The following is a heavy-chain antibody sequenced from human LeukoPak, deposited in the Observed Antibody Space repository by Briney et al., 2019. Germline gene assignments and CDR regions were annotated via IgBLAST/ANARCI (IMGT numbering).Heavy chain of an antibody. CDR1: GYSISSGYY. D-gene: IGHD6-19*01. CDR2: IYHDGST. Sequence: ASETLSLTCTVSGYSISSGYYWGWIRQPPGKGLEWIGNIYHDGSTYSNPSLKSRVTISVDTSKNQFSLKLRSVTAADTAVYYCARQRSGWYDPTDYWGQGTLVTVSS. CDR3: ARQRSGWYDPTDY. V-gene: IGHV4-38-2*02. J-gene: IGHJ4*02.